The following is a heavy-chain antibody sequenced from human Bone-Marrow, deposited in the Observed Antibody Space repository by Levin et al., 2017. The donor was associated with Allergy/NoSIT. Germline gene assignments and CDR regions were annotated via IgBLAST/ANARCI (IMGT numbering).Heavy chain of an antibody. J-gene: IGHJ5*02. V-gene: IGHV3-64*01. CDR1: GFTFSSYA. CDR2: ISSNGGST. D-gene: IGHD6-13*01. Sequence: GESLKISCAASGFTFSSYAMHWVRQAPGKGLEYVSAISSNGGSTYYANSVKGRFTISRDNSKNTLYLQMGSLRAEDMAVYYCARDRSPSSSWYGNWFDPWGQGTLVTVSS. CDR3: ARDRSPSSSWYGNWFDP.